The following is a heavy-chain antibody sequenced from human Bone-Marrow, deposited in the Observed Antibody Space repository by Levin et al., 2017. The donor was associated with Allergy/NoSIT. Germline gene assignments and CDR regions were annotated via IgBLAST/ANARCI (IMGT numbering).Heavy chain of an antibody. CDR2: ISSSSSYT. J-gene: IGHJ4*02. D-gene: IGHD6-19*01. V-gene: IGHV3-11*03. CDR1: GFTFSDYY. Sequence: KPGGSLRLSCAASGFTFSDYYMSWIRQAPGKGLEWVSYISSSSSYTNYADSVKGRFTISRDNAKNSLYLQMNSLRAEDTAVYYCARGDGSGWPFDYWGQGTLVTVSS. CDR3: ARGDGSGWPFDY.